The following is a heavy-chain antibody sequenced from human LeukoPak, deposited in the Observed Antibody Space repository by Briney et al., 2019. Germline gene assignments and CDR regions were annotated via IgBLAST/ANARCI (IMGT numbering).Heavy chain of an antibody. D-gene: IGHD6-19*01. CDR1: GFTLSSYG. Sequence: GGSLRLSCAASGFTLSSYGMHWVRQAPGRGRGWGAVIWYEGSNKYYADSVKGRFTIPRDNSKNTLYLQMNSLRAEDTAVYYCARGKTPGIAVSKYFQHWGQGTLVTVPS. V-gene: IGHV3-33*01. J-gene: IGHJ1*01. CDR2: IWYEGSNK. CDR3: ARGKTPGIAVSKYFQH.